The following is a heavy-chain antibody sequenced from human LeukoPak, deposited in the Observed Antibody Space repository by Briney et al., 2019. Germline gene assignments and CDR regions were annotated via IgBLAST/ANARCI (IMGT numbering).Heavy chain of an antibody. J-gene: IGHJ4*02. V-gene: IGHV4-59*01. CDR3: ARAHKDCSSTSCPFDY. Sequence: SETLSLTCTVSGGSISSYYWSWIRQPPGKGLEWIGYIHYSGSTSYNPSLKSRVTISVDTSKNQFSLKLSSVTAADTAVYYCARAHKDCSSTSCPFDYWGQGTLVTVSS. CDR1: GGSISSYY. CDR2: IHYSGST. D-gene: IGHD2-2*01.